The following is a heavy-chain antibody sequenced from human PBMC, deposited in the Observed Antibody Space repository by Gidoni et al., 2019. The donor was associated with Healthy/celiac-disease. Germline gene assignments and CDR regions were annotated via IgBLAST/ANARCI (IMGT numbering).Heavy chain of an antibody. V-gene: IGHV2-70*01. Sequence: QVTLRESGPALVKPTQTLTLTCTFSGFSLSTSGMCVSWIRQPPGKALEWLALIDWDDDKYYSTSLKTRLTISKDTSKNQVVLTMTNMDPVDTATYYCARIVERKPYYYDSSAVYYFDYWGQGTLVTVSS. CDR3: ARIVERKPYYYDSSAVYYFDY. D-gene: IGHD3-22*01. CDR1: GFSLSTSGMC. J-gene: IGHJ4*02. CDR2: IDWDDDK.